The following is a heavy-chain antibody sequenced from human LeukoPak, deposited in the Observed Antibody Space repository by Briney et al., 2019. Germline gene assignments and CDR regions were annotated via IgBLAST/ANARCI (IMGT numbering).Heavy chain of an antibody. J-gene: IGHJ3*02. CDR3: ARDRVPRNIVVVVAATLRYDAFDI. CDR2: INPSGGST. CDR1: GYTFTSYY. D-gene: IGHD2-15*01. V-gene: IGHV1-46*01. Sequence: ASVKVSCKASGYTFTSYYTHWVRQAPGQGLEWMGIINPSGGSTSYAQKFQGRVTMTRDTSTSTVYMELSSLRSEDTAVYYCARDRVPRNIVVVVAATLRYDAFDIWGQGTMVTVSS.